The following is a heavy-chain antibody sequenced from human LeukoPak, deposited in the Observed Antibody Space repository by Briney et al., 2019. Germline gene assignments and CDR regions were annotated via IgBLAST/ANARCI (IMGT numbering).Heavy chain of an antibody. J-gene: IGHJ5*02. D-gene: IGHD3-3*01. Sequence: SETLSLTCAVYGESFSGYYWSWIRQPPGKGLEWIGEINHSGSTNYNPSLKSRVTISVDTSKTQFSLKLSSVTAADTAVYYCARGPSPRAYYDFWSGYYMGPWFDPWDQGTLVTVSS. CDR2: INHSGST. V-gene: IGHV4-34*01. CDR3: ARGPSPRAYYDFWSGYYMGPWFDP. CDR1: GESFSGYY.